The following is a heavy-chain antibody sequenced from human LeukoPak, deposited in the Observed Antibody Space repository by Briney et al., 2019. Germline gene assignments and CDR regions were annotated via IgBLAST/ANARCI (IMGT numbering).Heavy chain of an antibody. J-gene: IGHJ4*02. D-gene: IGHD5-18*01. Sequence: SETLSLTCTVSGGSISSYYWNWIRQPAGQGLEWIGRIYSSGTTSYNSSLKSRVTMSVDTSKNQFSLKLSSVTAADTAVYYCARDVGGYTYGYSLDSWGQGSLVSVSS. CDR1: GGSISSYY. CDR3: ARDVGGYTYGYSLDS. V-gene: IGHV4-4*07. CDR2: IYSSGTT.